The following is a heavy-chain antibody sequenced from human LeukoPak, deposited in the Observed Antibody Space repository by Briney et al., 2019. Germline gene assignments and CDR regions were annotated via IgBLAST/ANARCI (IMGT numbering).Heavy chain of an antibody. J-gene: IGHJ4*02. CDR3: ARVKDHRGIAVAGSDY. CDR2: ISTSSSYI. V-gene: IGHV3-21*01. CDR1: GFTFSSYS. D-gene: IGHD6-13*01. Sequence: GGSLRLSCAASGFTFSSYSMNWVRQAPGKGLEWVASISTSSSYIYYADSLRGRFTISRDNAKNSMYLQMNSLRTEDTAVYYCARVKDHRGIAVAGSDYWGQGTLVTVSS.